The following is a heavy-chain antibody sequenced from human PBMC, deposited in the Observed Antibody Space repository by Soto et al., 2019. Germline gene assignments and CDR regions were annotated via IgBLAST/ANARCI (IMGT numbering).Heavy chain of an antibody. CDR1: GYTFSVYH. Sequence: ASVKVSCKASGYTFSVYHMHWVRQAPGQGLEWMGWVHPNSGGTNYAQSFGGRVTMTRDTSINTAYMELSRLTSDDTAVYYCARELQRGIDVWGEGTT. J-gene: IGHJ6*02. CDR3: ARELQRGIDV. V-gene: IGHV1-2*02. D-gene: IGHD4-4*01. CDR2: VHPNSGGT.